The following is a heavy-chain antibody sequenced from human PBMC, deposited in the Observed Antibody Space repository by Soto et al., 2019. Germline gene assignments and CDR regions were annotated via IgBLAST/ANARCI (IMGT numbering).Heavy chain of an antibody. CDR1: GYSFTSYW. D-gene: IGHD2-15*01. CDR2: IDPSDSYT. V-gene: IGHV5-10-1*01. CDR3: ARLQDGYCSGGSPLVRLAT. J-gene: IGHJ1*01. Sequence: GESLKISCKGSGYSFTSYWISWVRQMPGKGLEWMGRIDPSDSYTNYSPSFQGHVTISADKSISTAYLQWSSLKASDTAMYYCARLQDGYCSGGSPLVRLATWAQRTPVTVSS.